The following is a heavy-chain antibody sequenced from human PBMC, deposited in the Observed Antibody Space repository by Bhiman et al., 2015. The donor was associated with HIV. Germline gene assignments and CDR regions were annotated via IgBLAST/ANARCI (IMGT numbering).Heavy chain of an antibody. CDR3: ARGGSYYSYYYYYMDV. D-gene: IGHD1-26*01. CDR2: INWNGGSI. V-gene: IGHV3-20*04. J-gene: IGHJ6*03. CDR1: GFIFDDYG. Sequence: EVQLVESGGGVLRPGGSLRLSCEGFGFIFDDYGLSWVRQAPGKGLEWVSSINWNGGSIGYADSVKGRFTISRDNAKNSLYLQMNSLRAEDTALYYCARGGSYYSYYYYYMDVWGKGTTVTVSS.